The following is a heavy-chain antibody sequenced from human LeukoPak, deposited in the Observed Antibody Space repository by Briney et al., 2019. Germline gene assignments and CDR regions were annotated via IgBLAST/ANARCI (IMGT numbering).Heavy chain of an antibody. Sequence: GGSLRLSCTASGFTFGDYAMSWVRQAPGKGLEWVANIKQDGSEKYYVDSVKGRFTISRDSTKNSLYLRMNSLRADDTAVYYCTRSGPTKTTMVRRDNWFDPWGQGTLVTVSS. V-gene: IGHV3-7*01. CDR3: TRSGPTKTTMVRRDNWFDP. CDR1: GFTFGDYA. J-gene: IGHJ5*02. CDR2: IKQDGSEK. D-gene: IGHD3-10*01.